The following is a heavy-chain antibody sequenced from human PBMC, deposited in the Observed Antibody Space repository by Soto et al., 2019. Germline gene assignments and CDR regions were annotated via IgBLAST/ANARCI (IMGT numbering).Heavy chain of an antibody. Sequence: QVQLVQSGAEVKKPGASVKVSCKASGYTFTGYYMHWVRQAPGQGLEWMGWINPNSGGTNYAQKFQGRVTMTRDTSISTAYMELSRLRSDDTAVYYCARVYCSSTSCYTLNNYYYYYGMDVWGQGTTVTVSS. D-gene: IGHD2-2*02. V-gene: IGHV1-2*02. CDR1: GYTFTGYY. CDR2: INPNSGGT. CDR3: ARVYCSSTSCYTLNNYYYYYGMDV. J-gene: IGHJ6*02.